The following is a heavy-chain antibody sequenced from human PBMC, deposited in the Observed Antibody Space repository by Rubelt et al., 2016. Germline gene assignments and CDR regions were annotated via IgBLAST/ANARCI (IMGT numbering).Heavy chain of an antibody. D-gene: IGHD2-2*01. CDR3: ARDTRDIFDY. J-gene: IGHJ4*02. V-gene: IGHV3-21*01. Sequence: YYADSVKGRFTISRDNAKNTLYLQMNSLRAEDTAVYYCARDTRDIFDYWGQGTLVTVSS.